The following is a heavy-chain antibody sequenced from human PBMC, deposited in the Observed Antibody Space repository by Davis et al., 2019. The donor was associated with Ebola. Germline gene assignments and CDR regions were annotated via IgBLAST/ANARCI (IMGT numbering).Heavy chain of an antibody. D-gene: IGHD3-16*01. CDR3: NSVMGDY. CDR2: IKSKIDGGTT. Sequence: GGSLRLSCAASGFTFSNAWMNWVRQTPGKGLEWVGRIKSKIDGGTTDYATSIKGRFTISRDESKKTLYLQLNSLKTEDTAVYYCNSVMGDYWGQGTLVTVSS. V-gene: IGHV3-15*07. CDR1: GFTFSNAW. J-gene: IGHJ4*02.